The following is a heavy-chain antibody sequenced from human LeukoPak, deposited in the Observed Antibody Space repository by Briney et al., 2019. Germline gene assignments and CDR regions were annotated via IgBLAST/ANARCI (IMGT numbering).Heavy chain of an antibody. D-gene: IGHD3-22*01. V-gene: IGHV3-20*04. Sequence: GGSLRLSCAASRFTFDDYGMSWVRQAPGKGLEWVSGINWNGGSTGYADSVKGRFTISRDNAKNSLYLQMNSLRAEDTALYYCARDRGYYYDSSGDGYFGYWGQGTLVTVSS. J-gene: IGHJ4*02. CDR3: ARDRGYYYDSSGDGYFGY. CDR1: RFTFDDYG. CDR2: INWNGGST.